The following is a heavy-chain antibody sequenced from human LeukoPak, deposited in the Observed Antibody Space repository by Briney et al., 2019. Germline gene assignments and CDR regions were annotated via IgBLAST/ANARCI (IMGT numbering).Heavy chain of an antibody. D-gene: IGHD2-15*01. CDR2: IYDSGRT. Sequence: PSETLSLTCTVSGASISSGDYYWTWIRQPPGKGLEWIGYIYDSGRTDFNPSLKSRVTISVDRSKNQFSLRLSSATAADTAVYYCANADRFCSGSCHVPDAFDFWGQGTMVTVSS. J-gene: IGHJ3*01. CDR1: GASISSGDYY. CDR3: ANADRFCSGSCHVPDAFDF. V-gene: IGHV4-30-2*01.